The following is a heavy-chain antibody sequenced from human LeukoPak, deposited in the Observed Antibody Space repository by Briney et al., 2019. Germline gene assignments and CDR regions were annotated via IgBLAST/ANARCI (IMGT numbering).Heavy chain of an antibody. V-gene: IGHV3-23*01. CDR1: GFTFSSYA. CDR2: ISGSGGST. J-gene: IGHJ4*02. Sequence: PGGSLRLSCADSGFTFSSYAMSWVRQAPGKGLEWVSAISGSGGSTYYADSVKGRFTISRDNSKNTLYLQMNSLRAEDMAVYYCAKSWRSWSSFDYWGQGTLVTVSS. CDR3: AKSWRSWSSFDY. D-gene: IGHD5-12*01.